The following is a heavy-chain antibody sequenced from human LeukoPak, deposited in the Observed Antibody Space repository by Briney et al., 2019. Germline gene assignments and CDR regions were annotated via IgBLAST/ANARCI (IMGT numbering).Heavy chain of an antibody. D-gene: IGHD5-12*01. CDR2: ISSSSSYI. CDR1: GFTFSSYS. Sequence: GGSLRLSCAASGFTFSSYSMNWVRQAPGKGLEWVSSISSSSSYIYYADSVKGRFTISRDKAKNSLYLQMNSLRAEDTAIYYCAREGMVATFDYRGQGTLVTVSS. V-gene: IGHV3-21*01. CDR3: AREGMVATFDY. J-gene: IGHJ4*02.